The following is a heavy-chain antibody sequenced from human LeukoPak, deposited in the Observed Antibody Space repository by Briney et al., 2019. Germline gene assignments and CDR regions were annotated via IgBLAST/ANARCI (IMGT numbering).Heavy chain of an antibody. J-gene: IGHJ4*02. D-gene: IGHD3-3*01. CDR3: ARVEGPSTFGVVDY. V-gene: IGHV1-18*01. Sequence: ASVKVSCKASGYTFSSHGNIWVRQAPGQGLEWMGWISAYNGDTNYAQKFQGRVTMTTDTSTSTAYMEVRNLRSDDTAVYYCARVEGPSTFGVVDYWGQGTLVTVSS. CDR2: ISAYNGDT. CDR1: GYTFSSHG.